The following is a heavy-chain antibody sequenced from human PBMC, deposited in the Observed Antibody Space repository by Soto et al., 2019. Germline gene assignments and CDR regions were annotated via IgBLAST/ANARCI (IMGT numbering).Heavy chain of an antibody. V-gene: IGHV1-69*13. CDR2: IIPIFGTA. Sequence: SVKVSCKASGGTFSSYAISWVRQAPGQGLEWMGGIIPIFGTANYAQKFQGRVTITADESTSTAYMELSSLRSEDTAVYYCERVTRGYYWGGFDYWGQGTLVTVSS. J-gene: IGHJ4*02. CDR3: ERVTRGYYWGGFDY. CDR1: GGTFSSYA. D-gene: IGHD3-22*01.